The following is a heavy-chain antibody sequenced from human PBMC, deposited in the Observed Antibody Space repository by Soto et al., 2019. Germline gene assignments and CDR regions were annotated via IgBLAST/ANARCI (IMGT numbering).Heavy chain of an antibody. CDR3: ARDVSDYYDSSGYYSVDS. J-gene: IGHJ4*02. CDR1: GGTFSSYA. CDR2: IIPIFGTA. Sequence: SVKVSCKASGGTFSSYAISWVRQAPGQGLEWMGGIIPIFGTANYAQKFQGRVTVTADKSTSTAYMELSSMRSEDTAVYYCARDVSDYYDSSGYYSVDSWGQGTRVTVS. D-gene: IGHD3-22*01. V-gene: IGHV1-69*06.